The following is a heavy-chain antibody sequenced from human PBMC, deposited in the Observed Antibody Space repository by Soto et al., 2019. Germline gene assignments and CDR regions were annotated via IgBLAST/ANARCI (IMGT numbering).Heavy chain of an antibody. D-gene: IGHD6-19*01. V-gene: IGHV3-23*01. CDR3: ANVWDSSGWYFDY. CDR2: ISGSGGST. Sequence: GGPLRLPCAASGFTFSSYAMSWVRQAPGKGLEWVSAISGSGGSTYYADSVKGRFAISRDNSKNTLYLQMNSLRAEDTAVYYCANVWDSSGWYFDYWGQGTLVTVSS. J-gene: IGHJ4*02. CDR1: GFTFSSYA.